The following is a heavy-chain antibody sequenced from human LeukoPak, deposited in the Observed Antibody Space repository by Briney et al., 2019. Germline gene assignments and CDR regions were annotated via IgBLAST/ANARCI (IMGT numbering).Heavy chain of an antibody. D-gene: IGHD4-17*01. Sequence: GGSLRLSCVASGFTFSSYWMHWVRQAPGKGLEWVAVISYDGSNKYYADSVKGRFTISRDNSKNTLSLQMNSLRAEDTAVYYCAKDNGDFLIDCWGQGTLVTVSS. CDR2: ISYDGSNK. J-gene: IGHJ4*02. CDR1: GFTFSSYW. V-gene: IGHV3-30*18. CDR3: AKDNGDFLIDC.